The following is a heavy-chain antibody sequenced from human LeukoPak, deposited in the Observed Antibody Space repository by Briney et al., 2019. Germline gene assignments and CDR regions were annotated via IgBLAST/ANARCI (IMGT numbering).Heavy chain of an antibody. CDR2: IRYDGSNK. Sequence: GGSLRLSCAASGFTFSILDMSWVRQAPGKGLEWVAFIRYDGSNKYYADSVKGRFTISRDNSKNTLYLQMNSLRAEDTAVYYCAKDSSGYYNYYFDYWGQGTLVTVSS. CDR1: GFTFSILD. J-gene: IGHJ4*02. V-gene: IGHV3-30*02. D-gene: IGHD3-22*01. CDR3: AKDSSGYYNYYFDY.